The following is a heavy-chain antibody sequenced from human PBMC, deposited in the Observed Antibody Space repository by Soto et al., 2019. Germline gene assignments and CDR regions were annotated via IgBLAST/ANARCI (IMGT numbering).Heavy chain of an antibody. J-gene: IGHJ6*02. CDR2: IFYSGTT. V-gene: IGHV4-30-4*01. D-gene: IGHD1-1*01. CDR1: GDSISSADYY. CDR3: ARDLWVEPELYYYGMDV. Sequence: SETLSLTCTVSGDSISSADYYWSWIRQTPGKGLEWIGHIFYSGTTYYNPSLKSRLTISVDTSKNHFSLRLTSVTAADTAVYYCARDLWVEPELYYYGMDVWGQGXTVTVSS.